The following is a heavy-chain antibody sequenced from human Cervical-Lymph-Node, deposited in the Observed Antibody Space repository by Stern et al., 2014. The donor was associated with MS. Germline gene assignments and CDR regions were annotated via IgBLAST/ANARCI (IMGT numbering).Heavy chain of an antibody. D-gene: IGHD3-10*01. CDR1: GYTFTSYD. V-gene: IGHV1-8*01. CDR2: MNPHSGNT. J-gene: IGHJ4*02. Sequence: VQLVESGAEVKKPGASVKVSCKASGYTFTSYDINWVRQATGQGLEWMGWMNPHSGNTSYEKKIHGRVTMNRNTSISTAHMELRSLRTEDTAVYYCARLMSRLWFGELPLGDWGQGTLVTVSS. CDR3: ARLMSRLWFGELPLGD.